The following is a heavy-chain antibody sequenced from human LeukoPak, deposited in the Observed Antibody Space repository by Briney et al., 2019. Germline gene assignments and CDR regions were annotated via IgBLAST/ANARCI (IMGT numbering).Heavy chain of an antibody. D-gene: IGHD4-17*01. CDR3: AKAARTTVTYSFDS. Sequence: GGSLRLSCAASGLTLSGYAMHWVRQAPGKGLEWVIVISHDGINKYYADSVKGRFTISRDTSKNTLYLQMNSLRAEDTAMYYCAKAARTTVTYSFDSWGQGTLVTVSS. V-gene: IGHV3-30-3*01. CDR2: ISHDGINK. CDR1: GLTLSGYA. J-gene: IGHJ4*02.